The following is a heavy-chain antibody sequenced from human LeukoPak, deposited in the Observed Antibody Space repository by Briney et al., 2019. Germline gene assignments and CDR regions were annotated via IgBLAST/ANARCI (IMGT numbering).Heavy chain of an antibody. CDR1: GGSVSDYY. Sequence: KTSETLSLTCTVSGGSVSDYYWSWIRQSPGKGLEWIGYIYYTGTSYSPSLKSRVTISADTSKNQFSLNLSSVTAADTAVYYCASRKLGNDYWGQGTLVTVSS. V-gene: IGHV4-59*02. CDR2: IYYTGT. CDR3: ASRKLGNDY. J-gene: IGHJ4*02. D-gene: IGHD7-27*01.